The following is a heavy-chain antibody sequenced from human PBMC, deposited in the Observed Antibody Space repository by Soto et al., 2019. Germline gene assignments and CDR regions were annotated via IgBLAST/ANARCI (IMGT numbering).Heavy chain of an antibody. CDR1: GYTFTSYA. J-gene: IGHJ4*02. V-gene: IGHV1-3*01. Sequence: ASVKVSCKASGYTFTSYAMQWVRQTPGQRLEWMGWINAGNGNTKYSQKFQGRVTITRDTSASTAYMELSSLRSEDTAVYYCARSIVVVTALDYWGQGTLVTVSS. CDR3: ARSIVVVTALDY. CDR2: INAGNGNT. D-gene: IGHD2-21*02.